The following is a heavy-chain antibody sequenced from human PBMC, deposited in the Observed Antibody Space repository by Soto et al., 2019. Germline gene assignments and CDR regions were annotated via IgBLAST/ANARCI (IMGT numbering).Heavy chain of an antibody. CDR1: GGTFSSYA. J-gene: IGHJ5*02. D-gene: IGHD3-22*01. V-gene: IGHV1-69*13. CDR2: IIPIFGTA. CDR3: ARGSEDYYDSSGYYRRYNWFDP. Sequence: SVKVSCKASGGTFSSYAISWVRQAPGQGLEWMGGIIPIFGTANYAQKFQGRVTITADESTSTAYMELSSLRSEDTAVYYCARGSEDYYDSSGYYRRYNWFDPWGQGTLVTVSS.